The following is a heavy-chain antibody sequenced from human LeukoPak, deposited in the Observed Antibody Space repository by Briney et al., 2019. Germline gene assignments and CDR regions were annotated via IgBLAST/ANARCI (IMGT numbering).Heavy chain of an antibody. CDR2: IYYSGST. CDR3: ARDRWGSSWYGRDYYYYMDV. J-gene: IGHJ6*03. Sequence: SETLSLTCTVSGGSISSSSYYWGWIRQPPGKGLEWIGSIYYSGSTYYNPSLKSRVTISVDTSKNQFSLKLSSVTAADTAVYYCARDRWGSSWYGRDYYYYMDVWGKGTTVTVSS. D-gene: IGHD6-13*01. CDR1: GGSISSSSYY. V-gene: IGHV4-39*07.